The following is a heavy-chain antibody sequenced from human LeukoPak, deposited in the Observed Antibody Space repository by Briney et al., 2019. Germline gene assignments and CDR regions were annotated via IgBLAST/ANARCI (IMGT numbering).Heavy chain of an antibody. CDR3: ARDGRAPYYDFWSGYGFDY. V-gene: IGHV1-69*13. CDR1: EGTFSSYA. CDR2: IIPIFGTA. J-gene: IGHJ4*02. Sequence: SVKVSCKASEGTFSSYAISWVRQAPGQGLEWMGGIIPIFGTANYAQKFQGRVTITADESTSTAYMELSSLRSEDTAVYYCARDGRAPYYDFWSGYGFDYWGQGTLVTVSS. D-gene: IGHD3-3*01.